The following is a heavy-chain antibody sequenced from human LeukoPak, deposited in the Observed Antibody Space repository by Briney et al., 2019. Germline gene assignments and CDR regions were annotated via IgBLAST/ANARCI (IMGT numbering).Heavy chain of an antibody. CDR3: ARDSIAAAEGPKDY. V-gene: IGHV3-74*01. Sequence: GGSLRLSCAASGFTFSSYWMHRVRQAPGKGLVWVSRINSDGSSTSYADSVKGRFTISRDNAKNTLYLQMNSLRAEDTAVYYCARDSIAAAEGPKDYWGQGTLVTVSS. CDR2: INSDGSST. D-gene: IGHD6-13*01. J-gene: IGHJ4*02. CDR1: GFTFSSYW.